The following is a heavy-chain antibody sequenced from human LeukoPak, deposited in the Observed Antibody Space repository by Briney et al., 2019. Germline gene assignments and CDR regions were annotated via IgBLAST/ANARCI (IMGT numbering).Heavy chain of an antibody. V-gene: IGHV1-18*01. CDR3: ARDQVNWGAVLHKGINWFDP. CDR1: GHTFTSYD. CDR2: ISGYNGNT. J-gene: IGHJ5*02. D-gene: IGHD3-16*01. Sequence: ASVKVSCKASGHTFTSYDITWVRQAPGQGLKWMGWISGYNGNTNYAQMLQGRVTMTSDTSTSTAYMELRSLTSDDTAVYYCARDQVNWGAVLHKGINWFDPWGQGTLVIVSS.